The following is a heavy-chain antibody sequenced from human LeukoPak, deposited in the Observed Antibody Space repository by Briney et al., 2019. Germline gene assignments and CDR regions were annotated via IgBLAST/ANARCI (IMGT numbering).Heavy chain of an antibody. V-gene: IGHV4-39*07. CDR1: GGSISSSSYY. CDR2: IYYSGST. J-gene: IGHJ3*02. CDR3: ARDRRGVYYYDSSGYYPDAFGI. D-gene: IGHD3-22*01. Sequence: SETLSLTCTVSGGSISSSSYYWGWIRQPPGKGLEWIGSIYYSGSTYYNPSLKSRVTISVDTSKNQFSLKLSSVTAAATAVYYCARDRRGVYYYDSSGYYPDAFGIWGQGTMVTVSS.